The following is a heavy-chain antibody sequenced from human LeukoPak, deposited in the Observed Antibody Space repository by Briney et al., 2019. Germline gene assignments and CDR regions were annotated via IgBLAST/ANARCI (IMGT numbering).Heavy chain of an antibody. J-gene: IGHJ3*02. Sequence: PGGSLRLSCAASGFTFSNYAMSWVRQAPGKGLEWVSAISGSGGSTYYADSVKGRFIISRDNSKNTLYLQMNSLRAEDTAVYYCAKCYYDSSGYYFGAFDIWGQGTMVTVSS. V-gene: IGHV3-23*01. CDR3: AKCYYDSSGYYFGAFDI. CDR1: GFTFSNYA. CDR2: ISGSGGST. D-gene: IGHD3-22*01.